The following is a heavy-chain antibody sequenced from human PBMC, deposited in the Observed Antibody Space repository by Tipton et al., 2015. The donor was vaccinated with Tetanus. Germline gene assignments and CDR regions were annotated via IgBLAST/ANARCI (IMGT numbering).Heavy chain of an antibody. D-gene: IGHD5-24*01. CDR1: GYSFTSYW. CDR3: VRHQSDVEMATIWWFDY. J-gene: IGHJ4*02. CDR2: IYPGDSDT. V-gene: IGHV5-51*01. Sequence: QLVQSGAEVKKPGESLKISCKGSGYSFTSYWIGWVRQMPGKGLEWMGIIYPGDSDTRYSPSFQGQVTISADKSISAAYLQWSSLKASDTAMYYCVRHQSDVEMATIWWFDYWGQGTLVTVSS.